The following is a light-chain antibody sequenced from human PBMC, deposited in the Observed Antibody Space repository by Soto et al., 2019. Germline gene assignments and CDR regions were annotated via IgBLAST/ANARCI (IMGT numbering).Light chain of an antibody. CDR2: WAS. J-gene: IGKJ2*01. CDR1: RSVLYSSNTKNY. Sequence: DIVMTQSPDSLAVSLGERATIKCKSSRSVLYSSNTKNYLAWYQHKPGQPPKLLFYWASARESGVPDRFSGGASGTDFTLTINSLQAEDVAVYYCQQYYSTPYTFGQGTKLEIK. V-gene: IGKV4-1*01. CDR3: QQYYSTPYT.